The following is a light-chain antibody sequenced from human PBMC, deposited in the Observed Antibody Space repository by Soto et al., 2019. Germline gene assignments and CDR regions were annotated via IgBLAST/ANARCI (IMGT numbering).Light chain of an antibody. CDR3: QTYDSCPSGPVV. CDR2: GNN. CDR1: SSNIGAEYD. Sequence: QSVLTQPPSVSGAPGQRITISCTGSSSNIGAEYDVHWYQQLPGKAPKFLIYGNNIRPSGVPDRFSASKSGTSASLAITGLQAEDEAEYYCQTYDSCPSGPVVFGGGTKLTVL. J-gene: IGLJ2*01. V-gene: IGLV1-40*01.